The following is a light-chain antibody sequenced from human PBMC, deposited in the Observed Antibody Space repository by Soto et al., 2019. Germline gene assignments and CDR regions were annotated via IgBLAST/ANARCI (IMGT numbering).Light chain of an antibody. J-gene: IGLJ1*01. V-gene: IGLV2-14*03. CDR1: SSDVGAYNY. Sequence: QSALTQPASVSGSPGQSIAISCTGTSSDVGAYNYVFWYQQHPGKAPKLMIYDVNNRPSGVSDRFSGSKSGNTASLTISGLQAEDEADYYCSSYTTESNYLLGTGTKLTVL. CDR2: DVN. CDR3: SSYTTESNYL.